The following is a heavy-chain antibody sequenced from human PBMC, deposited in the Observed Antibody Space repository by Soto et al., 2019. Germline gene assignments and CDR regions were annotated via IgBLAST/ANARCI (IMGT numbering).Heavy chain of an antibody. J-gene: IGHJ6*02. CDR3: ARELANIVVVPAAKDYYGMDV. CDR1: GYSFTSYW. Sequence: GESLKISCKGSGYSFTSYWISWVRQMPGKGLEWMGRIDPSDSYTNYSPSFQGHVTISADKSISTAYLQWSSLKASDTAMYYCARELANIVVVPAAKDYYGMDVWCQGTTVTVSS. CDR2: IDPSDSYT. V-gene: IGHV5-10-1*01. D-gene: IGHD2-2*01.